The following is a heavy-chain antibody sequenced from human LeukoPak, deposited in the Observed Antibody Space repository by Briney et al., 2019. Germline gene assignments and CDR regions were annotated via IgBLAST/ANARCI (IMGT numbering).Heavy chain of an antibody. CDR3: AKGHTYSMI. J-gene: IGHJ4*02. D-gene: IGHD1-26*01. Sequence: PGGSLRLSCAASGFTFSDFYMSWLRQTPGKGLEWVSYISTTGTTVDYADSVKGRFTISRDNAKGSLYLQMNNLGADDTAVHYYAKGHTYSMIWGQGTLVTVYS. V-gene: IGHV3-11*01. CDR2: ISTTGTTV. CDR1: GFTFSDFY.